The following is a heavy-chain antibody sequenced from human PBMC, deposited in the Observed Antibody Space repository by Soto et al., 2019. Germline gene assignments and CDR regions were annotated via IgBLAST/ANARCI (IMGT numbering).Heavy chain of an antibody. D-gene: IGHD6-19*01. CDR1: GFTFSSYG. Sequence: PRRSLRLSCAASGFTFSSYGMHWVRQAPGKGLEWVAVIWYDGSNKYYADSVKGRFTISRDNSKNTPYLQMNSLRAEDTAVFYCAKERSSGWSFDYWGQGTLVTVSS. J-gene: IGHJ4*02. V-gene: IGHV3-33*06. CDR2: IWYDGSNK. CDR3: AKERSSGWSFDY.